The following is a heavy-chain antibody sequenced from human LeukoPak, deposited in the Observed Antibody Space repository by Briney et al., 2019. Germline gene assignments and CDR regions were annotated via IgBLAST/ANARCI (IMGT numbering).Heavy chain of an antibody. J-gene: IGHJ4*02. CDR1: GGSISSSSYY. CDR3: ATPYGGNSALFVS. D-gene: IGHD4-23*01. V-gene: IGHV4-39*01. CDR2: IYYSGST. Sequence: SETLSLTCTVSGGSISSSSYYWGWIRQPPGKGLEWIGSIYYSGSTYYNPSLKRRVTISVDTSKNQFSLKLSSVTAADTAVYYCATPYGGNSALFVSWGQGTLVTVSS.